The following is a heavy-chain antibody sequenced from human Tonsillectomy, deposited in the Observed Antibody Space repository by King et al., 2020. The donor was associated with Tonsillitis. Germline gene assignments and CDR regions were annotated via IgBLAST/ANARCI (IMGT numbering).Heavy chain of an antibody. CDR3: AKEGGRGDILTGECVDY. CDR2: NSGSGGGT. D-gene: IGHD3-9*01. Sequence: VQLVESGGGLVQPGGSLRLSCAASGFTFSSYAMSWVRQAPGKGLEWVSINSGSGGGTYYADSVKGRFTISRDNSKNTLYLQMNSLRAEDTAVYYCAKEGGRGDILTGECVDYWGQGTLVTVSS. CDR1: GFTFSSYA. V-gene: IGHV3-23*04. J-gene: IGHJ4*02.